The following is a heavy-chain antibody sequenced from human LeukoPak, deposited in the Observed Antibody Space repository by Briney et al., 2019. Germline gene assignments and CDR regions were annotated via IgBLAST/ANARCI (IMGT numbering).Heavy chain of an antibody. J-gene: IGHJ4*02. CDR3: TTDQCSGGSCYSDVDY. Sequence: PGGSLRLSCAASGFTFSNAWMSWVRQAPGKGLEWVGRIKSKTEGGTTDYAAPVKGRFTISRDDSKNTLYLQMNSLKTEDTAVYYCTTDQCSGGSCYSDVDYWGQGTLVTVSS. CDR2: IKSKTEGGTT. D-gene: IGHD2-15*01. V-gene: IGHV3-15*01. CDR1: GFTFSNAW.